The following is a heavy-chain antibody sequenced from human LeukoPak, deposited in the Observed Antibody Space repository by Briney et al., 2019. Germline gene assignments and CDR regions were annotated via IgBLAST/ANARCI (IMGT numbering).Heavy chain of an antibody. V-gene: IGHV3-64D*06. D-gene: IGHD1-26*01. CDR3: VKDFGRIRGTPDS. CDR1: GFDFSIYT. J-gene: IGHJ4*02. Sequence: GGSLRLSCSASGFDFSIYTMYWARQAPGKGPEYVSTISGSGNGGSRYYADSVKGRFTTSRDDSKSIVYLQMNNLRSEDTAVYYCVKDFGRIRGTPDSWGQGTLVTVSS. CDR2: ISGSGNGGSR.